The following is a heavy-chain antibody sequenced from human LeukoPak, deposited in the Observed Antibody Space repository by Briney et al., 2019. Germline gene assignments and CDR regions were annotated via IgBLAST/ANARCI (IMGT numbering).Heavy chain of an antibody. D-gene: IGHD3-22*01. CDR2: IIPIFGTA. V-gene: IGHV1-69*05. Sequence: SVKASCKASGGTFSSYAIRWLRQAPGQGLEWMGRIIPIFGTANYAQKFQGRVTITTDESTSTAYMELSSLRSEDTAVYYCARHLQTYYYDSSGYFDYWGQGTLVTVSS. CDR3: ARHLQTYYYDSSGYFDY. CDR1: GGTFSSYA. J-gene: IGHJ4*02.